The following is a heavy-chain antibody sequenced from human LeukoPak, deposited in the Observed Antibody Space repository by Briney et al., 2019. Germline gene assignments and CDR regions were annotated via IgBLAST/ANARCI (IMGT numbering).Heavy chain of an antibody. CDR1: GFTFSNFW. CDR2: IKQDETEK. D-gene: IGHD1-26*01. Sequence: GGSLRLSCTASGFTFSNFWMGWVRQAPGKGLEWVANIKQDETEKFYLGSVKGRFTISRDNAKNSLYLQMNSLRVEDTALYYCVRSGSQGAFDIWGQGTMVTVSS. CDR3: VRSGSQGAFDI. J-gene: IGHJ3*02. V-gene: IGHV3-7*03.